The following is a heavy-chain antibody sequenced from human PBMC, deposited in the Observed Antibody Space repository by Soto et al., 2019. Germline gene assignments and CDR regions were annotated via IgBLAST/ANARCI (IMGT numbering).Heavy chain of an antibody. J-gene: IGHJ5*02. CDR2: IYYSGST. Sequence: PSETLSLTCTVSGGSISSYYWSWIRQPPGKGLEWIGYIYYSGSTNYNPSLKSRVTISVDTSKNQFSLKLSSVTAADTAVYYCARHRKTRMATILWFDPWGQGTLVTVSS. CDR3: ARHRKTRMATILWFDP. D-gene: IGHD5-12*01. V-gene: IGHV4-59*08. CDR1: GGSISSYY.